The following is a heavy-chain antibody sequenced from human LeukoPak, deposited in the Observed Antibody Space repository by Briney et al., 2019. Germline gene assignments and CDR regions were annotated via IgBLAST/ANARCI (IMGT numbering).Heavy chain of an antibody. CDR1: GSTFSSYA. CDR2: ISYDGSNK. D-gene: IGHD3/OR15-3a*01. CDR3: AREAGFLDDGMDV. V-gene: IGHV3-30-3*01. Sequence: PGRSLRLSCAASGSTFSSYAMDWVRQAPGKGLEWVAVISYDGSNKYYADSVKGRFTISRDNSKNTLYLQMNSLRAEDTAVYYCAREAGFLDDGMDVWGQGTTVTVSS. J-gene: IGHJ6*02.